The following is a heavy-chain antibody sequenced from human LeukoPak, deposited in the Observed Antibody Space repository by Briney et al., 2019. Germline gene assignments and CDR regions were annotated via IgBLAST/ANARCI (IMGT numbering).Heavy chain of an antibody. J-gene: IGHJ5*02. Sequence: GGSLRLSCAASGFTFSSYAMHWVRQAPGKGLEWVAVISYDGSNKYYADSVKGRFTISRDNSKNTLYLQMNSLRSEDTAVYYCARGPVLRGGRMVRGATHWFDPWGQGTLVTVSS. CDR1: GFTFSSYA. CDR3: ARGPVLRGGRMVRGATHWFDP. V-gene: IGHV3-30*04. CDR2: ISYDGSNK. D-gene: IGHD3-10*01.